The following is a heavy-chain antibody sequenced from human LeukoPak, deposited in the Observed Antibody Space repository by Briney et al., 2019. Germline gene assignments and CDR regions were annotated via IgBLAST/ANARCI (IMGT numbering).Heavy chain of an antibody. Sequence: SETLSLTCTVSGGSISSSSYYWGWIRQPPGKGLEWIGSIYYSGSTYYNPSLKSRGTISVDTSKNQFSLKLSSVTAADTAVYYCARAYYYDSSGYRAEYFQHWGQGTLVTVSS. CDR2: IYYSGST. D-gene: IGHD3-22*01. V-gene: IGHV4-39*01. CDR1: GGSISSSSYY. CDR3: ARAYYYDSSGYRAEYFQH. J-gene: IGHJ1*01.